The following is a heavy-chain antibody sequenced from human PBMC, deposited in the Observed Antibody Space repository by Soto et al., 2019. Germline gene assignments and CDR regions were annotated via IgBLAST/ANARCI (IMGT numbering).Heavy chain of an antibody. CDR1: GGSISSSNW. V-gene: IGHV4-4*02. CDR2: IYHSGST. J-gene: IGHJ3*02. Sequence: QVQLQESGPGLVKPSGTLSLTCAVSGGSISSSNWWSWVRQPPGKGLEWIGEIYHSGSTNYNPSLKSRVTISVDKSKNQFSLKLSSVTAADTAVYYCARDRRRPPHYTRPHTFGGVTNAFDIWGQGTMVTVSS. CDR3: ARDRRRPPHYTRPHTFGGVTNAFDI. D-gene: IGHD3-16*01.